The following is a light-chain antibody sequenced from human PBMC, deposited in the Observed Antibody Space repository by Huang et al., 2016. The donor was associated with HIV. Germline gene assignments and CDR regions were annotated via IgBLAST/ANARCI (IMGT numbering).Light chain of an antibody. CDR3: QQYYASPQT. V-gene: IGKV4-1*01. J-gene: IGKJ1*01. CDR1: QSVFSTSTNKDY. Sequence: DIVMAQSPVSLAVSLGERATLTCRSSQSVFSTSTNKDYLAWFQQKPGQPPKWLLFWSSTREVGVPDRVSGSGSGTHFTLTIANLEADDAAIYYCQQYYASPQTFGQGTRV. CDR2: WSS.